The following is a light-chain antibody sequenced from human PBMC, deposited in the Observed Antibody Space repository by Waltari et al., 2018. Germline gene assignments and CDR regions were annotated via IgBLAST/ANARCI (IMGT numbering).Light chain of an antibody. CDR3: QQYGSAPRT. CDR2: GAS. V-gene: IGKV3-20*01. Sequence: EIVLTQSPGTLSLSPGERATLSCRANQIVPSNFLAWHQQQPGQAPRLLIYGASSRATGIPDRCRGGGSETDFTLTITRLEPEDSAVYFCQQYGSAPRTFGQGTKVEIK. J-gene: IGKJ1*01. CDR1: QIVPSNF.